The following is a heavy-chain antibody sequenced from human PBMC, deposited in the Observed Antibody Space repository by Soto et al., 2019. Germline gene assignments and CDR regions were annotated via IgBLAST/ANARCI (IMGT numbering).Heavy chain of an antibody. CDR2: IYYSGST. CDR1: GGSISSYY. D-gene: IGHD3-10*01. Sequence: SSETLSLTCTVSGGSISSYYWSWIRQPPGKGLEWIGYIYYSGSTNYNPSLKSRVTISVDTSKNQFSLKLSSVTAADTAVYYCARASDYGSAQNYYYYYYTEVWGKGTTVTVSS. J-gene: IGHJ6*03. CDR3: ARASDYGSAQNYYYYYYTEV. V-gene: IGHV4-59*01.